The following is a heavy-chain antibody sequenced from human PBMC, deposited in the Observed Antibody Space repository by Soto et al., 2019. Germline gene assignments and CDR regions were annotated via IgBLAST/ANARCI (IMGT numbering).Heavy chain of an antibody. CDR1: GYTFTSYT. Sequence: QVQLVQSGAEVKKPGASVKVSCKASGYTFTSYTMHWVRQAPGQRLEWMGWINAGNGNTKYSQKFQGRVTITRGTASSTAYMELSSMRSEDTAVYYCAGGGSLYWYFDLWGRGTLVTVSS. D-gene: IGHD1-26*01. V-gene: IGHV1-3*01. CDR2: INAGNGNT. CDR3: AGGGSLYWYFDL. J-gene: IGHJ2*01.